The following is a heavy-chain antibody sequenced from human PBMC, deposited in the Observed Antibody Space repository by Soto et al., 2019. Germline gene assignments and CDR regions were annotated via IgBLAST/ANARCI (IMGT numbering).Heavy chain of an antibody. J-gene: IGHJ4*02. CDR1: GGTLSSYT. V-gene: IGHV1-69*08. CDR3: ARDKGYCSDTRCPDFDY. CDR2: VIPNLGVT. Sequence: QVQLVQSGAEVKKPGSSVKVSCKASGGTLSSYTFSWVRQAPGQGLEWMGRVIPNLGVTNYAKKFQGRFTIVGDTSTSTAYMELNSLRYEATAVYYCARDKGYCSDTRCPDFDYCGQVPLVTVSS. D-gene: IGHD2-15*01.